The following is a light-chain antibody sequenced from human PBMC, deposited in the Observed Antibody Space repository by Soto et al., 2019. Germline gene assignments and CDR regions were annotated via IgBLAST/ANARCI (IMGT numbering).Light chain of an antibody. CDR2: GAS. V-gene: IGKV3-15*01. CDR1: RSISIY. CDR3: QKYNNWHRT. Sequence: EIVMAHSADTLSGSGGEGATLSCRAIRSISIYLAWYQHQPGQAPSLLIYGASTRATGIPARFSGSGSGTEFTLTISSLQSEDFAVYYCQKYNNWHRTLGQGTK. J-gene: IGKJ1*01.